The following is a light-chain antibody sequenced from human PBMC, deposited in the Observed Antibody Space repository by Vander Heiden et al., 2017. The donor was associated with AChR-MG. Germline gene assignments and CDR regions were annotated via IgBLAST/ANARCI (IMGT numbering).Light chain of an antibody. CDR1: KLGDKY. V-gene: IGLV3-1*01. J-gene: IGLJ3*02. Sequence: SFELNQPPSVSVSPGLTASISCSGDKLGDKYAYWYQQKPGQSPVLVIREDSKRPSGIPERFSGSNSGNTATLTISGTQALDDADYYCQAWDSSAVVFGGGTKLTVL. CDR2: EDS. CDR3: QAWDSSAVV.